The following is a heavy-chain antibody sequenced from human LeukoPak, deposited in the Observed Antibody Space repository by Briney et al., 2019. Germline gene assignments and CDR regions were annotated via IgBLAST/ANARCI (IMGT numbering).Heavy chain of an antibody. CDR2: IKGDGSI. J-gene: IGHJ4*02. V-gene: IGHV3-74*01. CDR3: ARARDGYNYLYFDY. Sequence: PGGSLRLXCAASGFTFSSYWMHWVRQAPGKGLVWVSRIKGDGSIIYADSVKGRFTISRDNAKNTLYLQMNSLRAEDTAVYYCARARDGYNYLYFDYWGQGSLVTVSS. CDR1: GFTFSSYW. D-gene: IGHD5-24*01.